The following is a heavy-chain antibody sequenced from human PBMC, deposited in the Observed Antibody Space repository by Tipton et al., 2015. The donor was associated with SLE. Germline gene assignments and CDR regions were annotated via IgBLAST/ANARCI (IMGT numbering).Heavy chain of an antibody. CDR1: SFTFSSYW. V-gene: IGHV3-33*06. CDR3: AKGDYDYIWGTYRRGEAFDA. CDR2: IWYDGSNK. D-gene: IGHD3-16*02. Sequence: SLRLSCTASSFTFSSYWMHWVRQAPGKGLEWVASIWYDGSNKYYADSVKGRFTISRDNSMNTVDLQMNSLGAEDTAVYYCAKGDYDYIWGTYRRGEAFDAWGQGTMVTVST. J-gene: IGHJ3*01.